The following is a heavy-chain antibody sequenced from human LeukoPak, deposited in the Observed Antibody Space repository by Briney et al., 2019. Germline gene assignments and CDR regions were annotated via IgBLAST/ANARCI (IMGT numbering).Heavy chain of an antibody. J-gene: IGHJ4*02. CDR1: GGSISSSSYY. D-gene: IGHD3-22*01. Sequence: PSETLSLTCTVSGGSISSSSYYWGWIRPPPGKGLEWIVSIYYSGSTYYNPSLKSRVTISADTSKNQFSLKLSSVTAADTAVYYCARQRGYYDSSGYYPDYWGQGTLVTVSS. V-gene: IGHV4-39*01. CDR3: ARQRGYYDSSGYYPDY. CDR2: IYYSGST.